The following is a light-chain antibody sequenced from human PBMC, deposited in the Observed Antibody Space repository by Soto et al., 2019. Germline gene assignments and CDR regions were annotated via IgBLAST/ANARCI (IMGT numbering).Light chain of an antibody. Sequence: QSALTQPASVSGSPGQSITISCTGTSSDIGAYNYVSWYQQHPGKAPKLMIYDVNIRPSGVSNRFSGSKSGNTASLTISGLQAEDDADYYCTSWTTSTTMIFGLGTKLTVL. V-gene: IGLV2-14*03. CDR3: TSWTTSTTMI. CDR1: SSDIGAYNY. CDR2: DVN. J-gene: IGLJ2*01.